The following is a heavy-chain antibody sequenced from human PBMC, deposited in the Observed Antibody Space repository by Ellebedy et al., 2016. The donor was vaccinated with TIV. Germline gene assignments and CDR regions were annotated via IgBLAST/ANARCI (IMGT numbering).Heavy chain of an antibody. CDR1: GFTFNSYA. CDR3: ARDLDKSSGWYGGAAY. V-gene: IGHV3-30-3*01. CDR2: ISYDGNSK. J-gene: IGHJ4*02. D-gene: IGHD6-19*01. Sequence: PGGSLRLSCAASGFTFNSYAMHWVRQAPGKGLEWVAVISYDGNSKYYADSVKGRFTISRDNSMTTLYLEMNTLSAEDTAVYYCARDLDKSSGWYGGAAYWGQGTLVTVSS.